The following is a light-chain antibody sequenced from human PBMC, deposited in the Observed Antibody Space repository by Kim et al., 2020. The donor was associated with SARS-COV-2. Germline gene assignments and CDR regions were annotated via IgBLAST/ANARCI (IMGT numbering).Light chain of an antibody. CDR3: QVWDSSTWV. V-gene: IGLV3-9*01. J-gene: IGLJ2*01. Sequence: SVALGQTARIICGGNNIGTKNVHGYQQQPGQAPVLVIYRDTNRPSGIPERFSGSNSGNTATLTISRAQAGDEADYYCQVWDSSTWVFGGGTQLTVL. CDR2: RDT. CDR1: NIGTKN.